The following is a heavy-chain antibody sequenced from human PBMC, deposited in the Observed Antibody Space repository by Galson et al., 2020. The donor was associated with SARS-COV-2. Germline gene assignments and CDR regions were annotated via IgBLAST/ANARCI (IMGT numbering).Heavy chain of an antibody. CDR2: IGGNTLRA. CDR3: ARGVGPFTYQGEGVFDS. D-gene: IGHD2-2*01. CDR1: GFSFNNFA. Sequence: GGSLRLSCAASGFSFNNFALSWVRQAPGQGLEWVSGIGGNTLRANYSDSVKGRFTISRDSSKNTLYLQMNSLRAEDTATYYCARGVGPFTYQGEGVFDSWGQGTLVTVSS. J-gene: IGHJ4*02. V-gene: IGHV3-23*01.